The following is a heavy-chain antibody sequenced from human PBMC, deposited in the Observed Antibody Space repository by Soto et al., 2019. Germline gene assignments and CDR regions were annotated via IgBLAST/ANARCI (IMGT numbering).Heavy chain of an antibody. V-gene: IGHV4-59*01. J-gene: IGHJ4*02. CDR1: GGSISGYY. CDR2: VYYTGNT. D-gene: IGHD2-2*01. CDR3: ARYVPAAFVFDY. Sequence: PSETLSLTCTVSGGSISGYYWSWIRQPPGRGLEWVGYVYYTGNTNYNPSLKSRVTISVDTSKNQFSLKLSSVTAADTAVYYCARYVPAAFVFDYWGQGTLVTVSS.